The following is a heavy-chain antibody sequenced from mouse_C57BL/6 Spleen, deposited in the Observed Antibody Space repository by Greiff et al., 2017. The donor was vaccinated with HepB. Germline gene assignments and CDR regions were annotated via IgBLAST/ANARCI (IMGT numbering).Heavy chain of an antibody. CDR2: IYPGDGDT. Sequence: QVQLQQSGPELVKPGASVKISCKASGYAFSSSWMNWVKQRPGKGLEWIGRIYPGDGDTNYNGKFKGKATLTAGKSSSTAYMQLSSLTSEDSAVYFCASSIYFGSCPIDHWGQGTPLTVSS. V-gene: IGHV1-82*01. CDR3: ASSIYFGSCPIDH. D-gene: IGHD1-1*01. J-gene: IGHJ2*01. CDR1: GYAFSSSW.